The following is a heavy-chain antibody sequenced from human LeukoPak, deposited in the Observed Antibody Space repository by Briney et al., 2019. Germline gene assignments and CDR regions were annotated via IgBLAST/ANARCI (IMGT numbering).Heavy chain of an antibody. CDR2: ISYDGSNK. Sequence: GGSLRLSCAASGFTFSTYAMHWVRQAPGKGLEWVAVISYDGSNKSYADSVKGRFTITRDNSKNTLYLQMNSLRAEDTAVYYCASEGDYWGQGTLVTVSS. CDR3: ASEGDY. CDR1: GFTFSTYA. J-gene: IGHJ4*02. V-gene: IGHV3-30*04.